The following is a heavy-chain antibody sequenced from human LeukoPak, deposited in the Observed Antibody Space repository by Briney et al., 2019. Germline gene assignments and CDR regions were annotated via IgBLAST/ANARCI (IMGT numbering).Heavy chain of an antibody. CDR1: GGSISSSSYY. D-gene: IGHD3-22*01. J-gene: IGHJ4*02. V-gene: IGHV4-39*01. Sequence: PSETLSLTCTVSGGSISSSSYYWGWIRQPPGKGLEWIGSIYYSGSTYYNPSLKSRVTISIDTSKNQFSLKLSSVTAADTAVYYCATYDSSGYHPFDCWGQGTLVTVSS. CDR3: ATYDSSGYHPFDC. CDR2: IYYSGST.